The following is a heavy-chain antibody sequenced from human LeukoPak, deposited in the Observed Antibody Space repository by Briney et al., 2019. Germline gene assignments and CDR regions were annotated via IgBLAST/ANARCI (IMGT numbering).Heavy chain of an antibody. CDR3: ARTAYCGGDCYIDY. CDR1: GYTFTCYY. D-gene: IGHD2-21*02. J-gene: IGHJ4*02. V-gene: IGHV1-2*06. Sequence: ASVKVSCKASGYTFTCYYMHWVRQAPGQGLEWMGRINHNSGGTNYAQKFQGRVTMTRDTSISTAYMELSRLRSDDTAVYYCARTAYCGGDCYIDYWGQGTLVTVSS. CDR2: INHNSGGT.